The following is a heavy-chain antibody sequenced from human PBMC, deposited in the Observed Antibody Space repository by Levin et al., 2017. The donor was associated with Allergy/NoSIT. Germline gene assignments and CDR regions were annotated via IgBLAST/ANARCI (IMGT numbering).Heavy chain of an antibody. J-gene: IGHJ6*03. D-gene: IGHD2-2*01. Sequence: SETLSLNCAVSGYSISSGYYWGWIRQSPGRGLEWIGSIFHSGTTYYNLSLKSRVTLSVDTSKNQFSLKLISVTAADTAVYSCVSSCYHWNSHYYSYYMTAWGKGTTVTVSS. V-gene: IGHV4-38-2*01. CDR2: IFHSGTT. CDR3: VSSCYHWNSHYYSYYMTA. CDR1: GYSISSGYY.